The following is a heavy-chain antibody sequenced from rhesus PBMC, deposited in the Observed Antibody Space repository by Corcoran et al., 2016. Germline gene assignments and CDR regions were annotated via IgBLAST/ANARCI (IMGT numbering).Heavy chain of an antibody. CDR1: GGSISSGYYY. V-gene: IGHV4-122*02. J-gene: IGHJ4*01. Sequence: QVQLQESGPGLVKPSETLSLTCAVSGGSISSGYYYWSWIPQPPGQGLEWIAYIPYSQSTSYHPSLKCRVTISRDTSKNQFSRKLSSVTAAATAVDYCARDFRYSSWDYGGQGVLVTVSS. D-gene: IGHD6-13*01. CDR2: IPYSQST. CDR3: ARDFRYSSWDY.